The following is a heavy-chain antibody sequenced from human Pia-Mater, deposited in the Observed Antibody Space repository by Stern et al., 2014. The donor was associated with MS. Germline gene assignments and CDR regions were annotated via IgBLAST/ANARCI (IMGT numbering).Heavy chain of an antibody. CDR1: GGTFSNYA. CDR2: LIIIFDTA. J-gene: IGHJ1*01. CDR3: ARASERSGYYPDYFQY. V-gene: IGHV1-69*01. Sequence: VQLVQSGPEAKKPGSSVKVSCKASGGTFSNYAISWVRQAPGQGLAWMGGLIIIFDTANYAQKFQGRVTISADESTSTAYMELSSLRSEDTAVYYCARASERSGYYPDYFQYWGQGTPVTVSS. D-gene: IGHD3-22*01.